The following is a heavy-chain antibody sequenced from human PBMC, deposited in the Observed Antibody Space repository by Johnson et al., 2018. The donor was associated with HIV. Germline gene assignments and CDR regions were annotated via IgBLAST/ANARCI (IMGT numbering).Heavy chain of an antibody. Sequence: QVQLVESGGDLVKPGGSLRLSCAASGFTFSDYYMSWIRQAPGKGLEWVSYISSSGSTIYYADSVKGRFTISRDNAKKSQYLQMNSLRAEDTAVYYCAREVRYTSWSFDIWGQGTMVTVSS. CDR2: ISSSGSTI. CDR3: AREVRYTSWSFDI. J-gene: IGHJ3*02. V-gene: IGHV3-11*04. CDR1: GFTFSDYY. D-gene: IGHD6-19*01.